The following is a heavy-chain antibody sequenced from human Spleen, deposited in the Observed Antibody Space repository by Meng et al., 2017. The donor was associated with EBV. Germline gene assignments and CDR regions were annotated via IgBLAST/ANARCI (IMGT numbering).Heavy chain of an antibody. CDR1: GASIGDSSAY. CDR2: ISSSGST. Sequence: QVQRQESGPRLVRPSETLSLTCGVSGASIGDSSAYWGWIRQSPRKGLEWIGTISSSGSTFYNPSLESRLTLSVDTTENHFALKLTSVTAADTAMYYCARHTGDFDYWGQGALVTVSS. J-gene: IGHJ4*02. CDR3: ARHTGDFDY. D-gene: IGHD2-8*02. V-gene: IGHV4-39*01.